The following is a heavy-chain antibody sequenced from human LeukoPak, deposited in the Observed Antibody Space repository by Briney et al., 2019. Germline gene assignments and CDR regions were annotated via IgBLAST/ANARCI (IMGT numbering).Heavy chain of an antibody. Sequence: SETLSLTCAVYRGSFSGYYWSWIRQPPGKGLEWIGEINHSGSTNYNPSLKSRVTISVDTSKNQFSLKLSSVTAADTAVYYCASFWSGYSLYYFDYWGQGTLVTVSS. CDR3: ASFWSGYSLYYFDY. CDR1: RGSFSGYY. CDR2: INHSGST. D-gene: IGHD3-3*01. J-gene: IGHJ4*02. V-gene: IGHV4-34*01.